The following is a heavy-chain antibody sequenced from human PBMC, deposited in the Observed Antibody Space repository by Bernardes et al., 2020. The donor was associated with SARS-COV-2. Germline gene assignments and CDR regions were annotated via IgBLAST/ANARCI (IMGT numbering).Heavy chain of an antibody. J-gene: IGHJ6*02. D-gene: IGHD3-9*01. CDR2: ISIDGFDT. CDR3: VRDPLRSIGWFGMDA. Sequence: GGSLRLSCAASGFILRNYAMTWVRQAPGKGLEWVATISIDGFDTYYADSVKGRFTILRDNSENTVYLQMNSLRAEDTAKYHCVRDPLRSIGWFGMDALGQGTTVTVSS. CDR1: GFILRNYA. V-gene: IGHV3-23*05.